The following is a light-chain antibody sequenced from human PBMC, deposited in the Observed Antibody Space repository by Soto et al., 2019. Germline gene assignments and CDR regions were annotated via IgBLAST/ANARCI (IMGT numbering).Light chain of an antibody. J-gene: IGLJ1*01. CDR2: EVT. CDR1: SGDVGSYNR. Sequence: SALTQPAWVSGSSGRSMTIYCTGTSGDVGSYNRVSWYQQHPGKAPKLIIYEVTDRPSGVSNRFSGSKSGNAASLTISGLQAEDEAEYYCSSYTNINTRACVFGTGTKVTVL. V-gene: IGLV2-14*01. CDR3: SSYTNINTRACV.